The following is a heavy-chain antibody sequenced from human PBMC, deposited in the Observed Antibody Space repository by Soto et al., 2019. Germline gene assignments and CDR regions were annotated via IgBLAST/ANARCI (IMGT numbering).Heavy chain of an antibody. Sequence: GGSLRLSCAASGFTFSSYGMHWVRQAPGKGLEWVAVIWYDGSNKYYADSVKGRFTISRDNSKNTLYLQMNSLRAEDTAVYYCARMSSFLHIFDYWGQGTLVTVSS. CDR1: GFTFSSYG. D-gene: IGHD2-21*01. V-gene: IGHV3-33*01. CDR3: ARMSSFLHIFDY. CDR2: IWYDGSNK. J-gene: IGHJ4*02.